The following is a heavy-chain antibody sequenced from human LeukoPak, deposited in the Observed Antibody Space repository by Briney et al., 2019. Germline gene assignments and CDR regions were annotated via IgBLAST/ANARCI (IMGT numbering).Heavy chain of an antibody. J-gene: IGHJ4*02. D-gene: IGHD2-15*01. CDR2: ISYDGSNK. Sequence: GGSLRLSCAASGFTFRSYGMHWVRQAPGKGLEWVAVISYDGSNKYYADSVKGRFTISRDNSKNTLYLQMNSLRAEDTAVYYCATCSGGSCYYFDYWGQGTLVTVSS. CDR3: ATCSGGSCYYFDY. CDR1: GFTFRSYG. V-gene: IGHV3-30*03.